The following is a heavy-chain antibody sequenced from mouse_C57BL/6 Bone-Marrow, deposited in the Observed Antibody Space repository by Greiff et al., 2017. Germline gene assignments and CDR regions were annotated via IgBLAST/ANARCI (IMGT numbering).Heavy chain of an antibody. CDR2: IDPEDGDT. Sequence: EVQLQQSGAELVRPGASVKLSCTASGFNIKDYYMHWVKQRPEQGLEWIGRIDPEDGDTEYAPKFQGKATMTADTASNTAYLQLSSLTSEDTAVYYCTTPIYYGYDDAYWGQGTLVTVSA. D-gene: IGHD2-2*01. J-gene: IGHJ3*01. CDR1: GFNIKDYY. V-gene: IGHV14-1*01. CDR3: TTPIYYGYDDAY.